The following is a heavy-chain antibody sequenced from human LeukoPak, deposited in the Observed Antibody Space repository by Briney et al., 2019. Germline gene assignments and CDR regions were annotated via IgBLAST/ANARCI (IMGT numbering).Heavy chain of an antibody. Sequence: SVKVSCKASGGTCSSYAISWVRQSPGQGLEWMGGIIPIFGTANYAQKFQGRVTITADESTSTAYMELSSLRSEDTAVYYCARSGLGGYYYYGMDVWGKGTTVTVSS. V-gene: IGHV1-69*13. CDR1: GGTCSSYA. CDR3: ARSGLGGYYYYGMDV. D-gene: IGHD2-15*01. CDR2: IIPIFGTA. J-gene: IGHJ6*04.